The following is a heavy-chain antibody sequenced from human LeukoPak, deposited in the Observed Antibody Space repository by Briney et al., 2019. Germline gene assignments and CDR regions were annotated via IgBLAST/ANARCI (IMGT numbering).Heavy chain of an antibody. D-gene: IGHD6-19*01. CDR3: AKDQGLAVAGLDYFDY. J-gene: IGHJ4*02. CDR2: IKQDGSEK. Sequence: AGGSLRLSCAASGFTFNRWWMTWVRQAAGKGLEWVANIKQDGSEKYYVDSVKGRFTISRDNANNSLYLQMNSLRAEDTAVYYCAKDQGLAVAGLDYFDYWGQGTLVTVSS. CDR1: GFTFNRWW. V-gene: IGHV3-7*01.